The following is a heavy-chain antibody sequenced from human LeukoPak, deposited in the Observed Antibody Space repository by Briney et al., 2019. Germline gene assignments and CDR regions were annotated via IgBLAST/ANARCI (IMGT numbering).Heavy chain of an antibody. CDR2: IYYSGST. V-gene: IGHV4-31*03. D-gene: IGHD2-2*01. J-gene: IGHJ6*02. CDR1: GGSISSGGYY. CDR3: ATVVPAAKYGMDV. Sequence: SQTLSLTCTVSGGSISSGGYYWSWIRQHPGKGLEWLGYIYYSGSTYYNPSLKSRVTISVDTSKNQFSLKLSSVTAADTAVYYCATVVPAAKYGMDVWGQGTTVTVSS.